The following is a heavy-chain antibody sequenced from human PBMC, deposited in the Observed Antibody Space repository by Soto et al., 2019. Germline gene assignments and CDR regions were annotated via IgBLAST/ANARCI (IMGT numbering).Heavy chain of an antibody. J-gene: IGHJ4*02. D-gene: IGHD6-13*01. V-gene: IGHV1-69*13. CDR3: ARITQEVWQPGPVFDY. CDR2: IIPIFGTA. Sequence: SVKVSCKASGGTFSSYAISWVRQAPGQGLEWMGGIIPIFGTANYAQKFQGRVTITADESTSTAYMELSSLRSEDTAVYYCARITQEVWQPGPVFDYWGQGTLVTVS. CDR1: GGTFSSYA.